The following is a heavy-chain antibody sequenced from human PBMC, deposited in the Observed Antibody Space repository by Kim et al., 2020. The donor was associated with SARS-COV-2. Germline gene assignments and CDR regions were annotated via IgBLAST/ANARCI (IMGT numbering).Heavy chain of an antibody. CDR3: ARIDPIAAAGNFDY. CDR2: INPNSGGT. Sequence: ASVKVSCKASGYTFTGYYMHWVRQAPGQGLEWMGWINPNSGGTNYEQKFQGRVTMTRDTSISTAYMELSRLRSDDTAVYYCARIDPIAAAGNFDYWGQGTLVTVSS. V-gene: IGHV1-2*02. D-gene: IGHD6-13*01. CDR1: GYTFTGYY. J-gene: IGHJ4*02.